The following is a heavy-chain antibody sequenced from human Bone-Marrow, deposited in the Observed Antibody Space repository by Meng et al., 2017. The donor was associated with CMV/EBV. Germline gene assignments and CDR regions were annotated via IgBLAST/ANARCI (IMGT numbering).Heavy chain of an antibody. CDR3: ARSALDDYSNLNYFDY. V-gene: IGHV4-4*02. CDR1: DSISSSHW. J-gene: IGHJ4*02. CDR2: IYHGGST. D-gene: IGHD4-11*01. Sequence: DSISSSHWVSWVRQPPGKGLEWIGEIYHGGSTNYNPSLKSRVTMFLVKSKNQFSLKLTSVTAADTAVYYCARSALDDYSNLNYFDYWGQGTLVTVSS.